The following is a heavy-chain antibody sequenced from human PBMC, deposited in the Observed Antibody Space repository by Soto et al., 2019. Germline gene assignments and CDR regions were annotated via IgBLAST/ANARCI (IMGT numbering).Heavy chain of an antibody. CDR2: ISYDGSNK. Sequence: QVQLVESGGGVVQPGRSLTLSCAASDFTFSSYGIHWVRQAPGKVLEWVAVISYDGSNKQYGDSVKGRLTMSRDNSKNTVHLQMNSLRVEDTAVYYCAKDTYYHDSSGYYVFDYWGQGTLVTVSS. J-gene: IGHJ4*02. D-gene: IGHD3-22*01. CDR3: AKDTYYHDSSGYYVFDY. CDR1: DFTFSSYG. V-gene: IGHV3-30*18.